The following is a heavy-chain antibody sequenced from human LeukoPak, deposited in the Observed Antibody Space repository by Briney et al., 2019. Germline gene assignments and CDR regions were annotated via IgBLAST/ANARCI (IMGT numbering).Heavy chain of an antibody. CDR1: GGSISSGGYS. D-gene: IGHD3-16*01. Sequence: SETLSLTCAVSGGSISSGGYSWSWIRQPPGKGLEWIGYIYYSGSTYYNPSLKSRVTISADTSKNQFSLRLSSVTAADTAVYYCASGGVVANRYYFDYWGQGTLVTVSS. CDR3: ASGGVVANRYYFDY. CDR2: IYYSGST. J-gene: IGHJ4*02. V-gene: IGHV4-30-4*07.